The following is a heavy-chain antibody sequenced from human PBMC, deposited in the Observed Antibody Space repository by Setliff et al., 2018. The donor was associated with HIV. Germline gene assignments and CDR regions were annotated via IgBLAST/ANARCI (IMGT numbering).Heavy chain of an antibody. J-gene: IGHJ3*02. CDR3: ARTRVAAAGVGFDI. CDR1: GFSLSTSGMC. V-gene: IGHV2-70*17. D-gene: IGHD6-13*01. CDR2: IDWDDDK. Sequence: GSGPTLVNPTQTLTLTCTFSGFSLSTSGMCVSWIRQPPGKALEWLARIDWDDDKFYSTSLKTRLTISKDTSKKQVVLTMTNMDPVGTATYYCARTRVAAAGVGFDIWGQGTMGTVSS.